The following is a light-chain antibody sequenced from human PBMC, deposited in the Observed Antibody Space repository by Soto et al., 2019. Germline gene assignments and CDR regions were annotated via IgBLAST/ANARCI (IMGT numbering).Light chain of an antibody. V-gene: IGLV2-14*01. CDR2: EVT. Sequence: QSVLTQPASVSGSPGQSITIPCTGTSSDVGGYNYVSWYQQHPGKAPKLMIYEVTNRPSGVSNRFSGSKSGNTASLTISGLQAEDEADYYCSSYTSSNTHVLFGGGTKVTVL. CDR1: SSDVGGYNY. J-gene: IGLJ2*01. CDR3: SSYTSSNTHVL.